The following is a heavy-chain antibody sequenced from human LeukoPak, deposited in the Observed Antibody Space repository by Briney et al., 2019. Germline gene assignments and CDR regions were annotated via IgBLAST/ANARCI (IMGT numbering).Heavy chain of an antibody. D-gene: IGHD2-2*01. CDR3: AKDRHAPGRYCSSTTCFPFDP. J-gene: IGHJ5*02. V-gene: IGHV3-23*01. CDR2: ISGSGGST. CDR1: GFTFSSCA. Sequence: SGGSLRLSCVVSGFTFSSCAMSWVRQAPGKGLEWVSGISGSGGSTYYADSVKGRFTISRDNSKNTLYLQMNSLRAEDTAVYYCAKDRHAPGRYCSSTTCFPFDPWGQGTLVTVSS.